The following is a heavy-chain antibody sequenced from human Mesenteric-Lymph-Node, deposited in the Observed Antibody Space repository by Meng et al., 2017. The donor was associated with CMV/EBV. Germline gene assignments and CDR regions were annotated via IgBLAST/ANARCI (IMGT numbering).Heavy chain of an antibody. D-gene: IGHD4-23*01. CDR3: ARHQRWLKSEGGFNY. Sequence: QVQLPPWGAGLLKPSETLSLPCAVYGGSLSGYSWSWIRQPPGKGLEWIGEINHSGSTNYNPSLKSRVTISVDTSKNQFSLKLSSVTAADTAVYYCARHQRWLKSEGGFNYWGQGTLVTVSS. CDR1: GGSLSGYS. V-gene: IGHV4-34*01. CDR2: INHSGST. J-gene: IGHJ4*02.